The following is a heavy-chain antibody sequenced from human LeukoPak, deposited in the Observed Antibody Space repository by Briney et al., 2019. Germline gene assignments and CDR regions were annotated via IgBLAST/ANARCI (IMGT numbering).Heavy chain of an antibody. CDR3: ARVSSSWYQDWYFDL. Sequence: SGTLSLTCAVSGGSISSSHWCIWVRQSPGKGLEWIGEIYHSGNTNYSPSLKSRVTISVDKSTNQFSLKLSSVTAADTAVYYCARVSSSWYQDWYFDLWGRGTLVTVSS. D-gene: IGHD6-13*01. CDR2: IYHSGNT. J-gene: IGHJ2*01. V-gene: IGHV4-4*02. CDR1: GGSISSSHW.